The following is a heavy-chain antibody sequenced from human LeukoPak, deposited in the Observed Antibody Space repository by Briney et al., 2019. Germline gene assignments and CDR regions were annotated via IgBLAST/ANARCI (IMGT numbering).Heavy chain of an antibody. CDR1: GLTFSNYA. V-gene: IGHV3-23*01. J-gene: IGHJ4*02. D-gene: IGHD1-26*01. Sequence: GGSLRLSCEVSGLTFSNYAIYWVRQAPGKGLEWVSGISGSGIATYYADSVKGGVTINRDNSKNTVYMQMNRLRGEDTGRYYGARYRGKTVAATPFNYWGQGTLVTVSS. CDR2: ISGSGIAT. CDR3: ARYRGKTVAATPFNY.